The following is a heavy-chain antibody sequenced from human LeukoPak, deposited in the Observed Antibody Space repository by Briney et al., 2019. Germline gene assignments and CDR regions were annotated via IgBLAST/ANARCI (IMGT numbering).Heavy chain of an antibody. CDR1: GFTVSSNY. Sequence: TGGSLRPSCAASGFTVSSNYMSWVRQAPGKGLEWVSVIYSGGSTYYADSVKGRFTISRDNSKNTLYLQMNSLRAEDTAVYYCARTPMVRGVITDYWGQGTLVTVSS. CDR2: IYSGGST. CDR3: ARTPMVRGVITDY. J-gene: IGHJ4*02. V-gene: IGHV3-66*01. D-gene: IGHD3-10*01.